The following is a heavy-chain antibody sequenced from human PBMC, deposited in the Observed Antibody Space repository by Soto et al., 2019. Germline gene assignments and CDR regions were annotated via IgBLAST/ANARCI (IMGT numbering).Heavy chain of an antibody. CDR3: AKDRRKGYCSGGSCYYYYGMDG. Sequence: LRLSCAASGFTFDDYTMHWVRQAPGKGLEWVSLISWDGGSTYYADSVKGRFTISRDNSKNSLYLQMNSLRTEDTALYYCAKDRRKGYCSGGSCYYYYGMDGWGQGTTVTISS. D-gene: IGHD2-15*01. J-gene: IGHJ6*02. CDR1: GFTFDDYT. CDR2: ISWDGGST. V-gene: IGHV3-43*01.